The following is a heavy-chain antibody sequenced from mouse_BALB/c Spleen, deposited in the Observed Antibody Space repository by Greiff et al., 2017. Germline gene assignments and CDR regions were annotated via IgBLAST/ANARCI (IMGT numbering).Heavy chain of an antibody. V-gene: IGHV2-2*02. D-gene: IGHD1-1*01. CDR1: GFSLTSYG. CDR2: IWSGGST. J-gene: IGHJ4*01. Sequence: QVQLQQSGPGLVQPSQSLSITCTVSGFSLTSYGVHWVRQSPGKGLEWLGVIWSGGSTDYNAAFISRLSISKDNSKSQVFFKMNSLQANDTAIYYCARGNYEWYAMDYWGQGTSVTVSS. CDR3: ARGNYEWYAMDY.